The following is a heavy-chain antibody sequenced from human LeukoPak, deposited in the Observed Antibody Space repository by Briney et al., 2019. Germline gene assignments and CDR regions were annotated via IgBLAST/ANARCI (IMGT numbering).Heavy chain of an antibody. CDR2: ITGGGGTT. CDR3: AKDPPILRWSFDF. V-gene: IGHV3-23*01. Sequence: GGSLRLSCVASGFTFSTYAMSWVRRTPGKGLEWASAITGGGGTTYYADSVKSRFTISRDNSKNTLYLQMNSLRAGDTAVYYCAKDPPILRWSFDFWGQGTLVTVSS. D-gene: IGHD4-23*01. J-gene: IGHJ4*02. CDR1: GFTFSTYA.